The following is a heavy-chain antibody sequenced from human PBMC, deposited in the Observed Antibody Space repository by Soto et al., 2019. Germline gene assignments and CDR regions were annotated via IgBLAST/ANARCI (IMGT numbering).Heavy chain of an antibody. Sequence: GASVKVSCKASGYTFTIYGISWVRQAPGQGLEWMGWISAYNGNTNYAQKLQGRVTMTTDTSTSTAYMELRSLRSDDTAVYYCARGLGYCSSTSCYPYYFDYWGQGTLVTVS. CDR2: ISAYNGNT. J-gene: IGHJ4*02. D-gene: IGHD2-2*01. V-gene: IGHV1-18*01. CDR3: ARGLGYCSSTSCYPYYFDY. CDR1: GYTFTIYG.